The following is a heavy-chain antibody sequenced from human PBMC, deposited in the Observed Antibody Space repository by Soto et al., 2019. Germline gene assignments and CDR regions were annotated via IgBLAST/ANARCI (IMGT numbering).Heavy chain of an antibody. J-gene: IGHJ5*01. Sequence: TSETLSLTCSVSGDSISNLDYFWAWIRQPPGQALEYIGYIYKSATTYYNPSFESRVAISVDTSKSQFSLNVTSVTAADTAVYFCARGRYCLTGRCFPNWFDSWGQGALVTVSS. D-gene: IGHD7-27*01. CDR3: ARGRYCLTGRCFPNWFDS. CDR1: GDSISNLDYF. CDR2: IYKSATT. V-gene: IGHV4-30-4*01.